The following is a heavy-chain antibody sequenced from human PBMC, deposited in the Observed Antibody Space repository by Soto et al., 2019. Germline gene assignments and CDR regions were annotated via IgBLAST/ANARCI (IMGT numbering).Heavy chain of an antibody. CDR3: AKDLSEYSGYDSVSFDY. D-gene: IGHD5-12*01. CDR1: GSTFSSYG. J-gene: IGHJ4*02. V-gene: IGHV3-30*18. CDR2: ISYDGSNK. Sequence: QVQLVESGGGVVQPGRSLRLSCAASGSTFSSYGMHWVRQAPGKGLEWVAVISYDGSNKYYADSVKGRFTISRDNSKNTLYLQMNSLRAEDTAVYYCAKDLSEYSGYDSVSFDYWGQGTLVTVSS.